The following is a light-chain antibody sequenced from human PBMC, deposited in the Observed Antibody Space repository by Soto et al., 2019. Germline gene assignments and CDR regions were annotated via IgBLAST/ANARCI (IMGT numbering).Light chain of an antibody. CDR2: DAS. CDR1: QSVNSY. Sequence: EIVLTQSPATLSLSPGERATLSCRASQSVNSYLAWYQQKPGQAPRLLIHDASNRATGTPARFSGSGSGTDFTLTISSLEPEDFAVYYCQQRINWPLTFGGGTKVEI. CDR3: QQRINWPLT. J-gene: IGKJ4*01. V-gene: IGKV3-11*01.